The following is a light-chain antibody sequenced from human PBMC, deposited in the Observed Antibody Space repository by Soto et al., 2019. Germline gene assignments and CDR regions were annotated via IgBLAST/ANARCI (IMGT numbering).Light chain of an antibody. CDR2: GAS. Sequence: EIVLTQSPGTLSLSPGERATLSCRASQSVSSSYLAWYQQKPGQAPRVLIHGASSRATGIPDRFSGSGSGTDFTLTISRLEPEDFAVYYCQQYGSSPETFGQGTKV. CDR3: QQYGSSPET. CDR1: QSVSSSY. J-gene: IGKJ1*01. V-gene: IGKV3-20*01.